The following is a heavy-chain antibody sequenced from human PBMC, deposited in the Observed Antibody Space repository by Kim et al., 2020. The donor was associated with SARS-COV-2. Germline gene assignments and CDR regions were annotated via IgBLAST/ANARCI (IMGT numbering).Heavy chain of an antibody. CDR1: GFTFTNYG. Sequence: GGSLRLSCAASGFTFTNYGMTWVRQAPGKGLEWVASISSSGANTYYADSVKGRFIISRDDSNNMVYVQMNTLSDGDTAIYYCATSALTGMIYAGGYPEHWGQGTLVTVSS. CDR2: ISSSGANT. J-gene: IGHJ1*01. D-gene: IGHD6-25*01. V-gene: IGHV3-23*01. CDR3: ATSALTGMIYAGGYPEH.